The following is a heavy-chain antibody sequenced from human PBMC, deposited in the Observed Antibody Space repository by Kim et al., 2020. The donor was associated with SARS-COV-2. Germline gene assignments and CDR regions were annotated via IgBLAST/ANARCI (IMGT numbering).Heavy chain of an antibody. D-gene: IGHD3-10*01. CDR3: ASHPKFGNWFDP. CDR1: GGSISSSSYY. J-gene: IGHJ5*02. Sequence: SETLSLTCTVSGGSISSSSYYWGWIRQPPGKGLEWIGSIYYSGSTYYNPALKSRVTISVNTSKNQFSLKLSSVTAADTAVYYCASHPKFGNWFDPWGQGTLVTVSS. CDR2: IYYSGST. V-gene: IGHV4-39*01.